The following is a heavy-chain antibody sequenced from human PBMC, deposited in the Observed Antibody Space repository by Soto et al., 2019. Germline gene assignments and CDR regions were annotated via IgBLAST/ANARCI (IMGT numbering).Heavy chain of an antibody. CDR1: GGSISSSSYY. CDR2: IYYSGST. Sequence: PSETLSLTCTVSGGSISSSSYYWGWIRQPPGKGLEWIGSIYYSGSTYYNPSLKGRVTISVDTSKNQFSLKLSSVTAADTAVYYCARVDFWSGYNLDYWGQGTLVTVSS. CDR3: ARVDFWSGYNLDY. V-gene: IGHV4-39*01. J-gene: IGHJ4*02. D-gene: IGHD3-3*01.